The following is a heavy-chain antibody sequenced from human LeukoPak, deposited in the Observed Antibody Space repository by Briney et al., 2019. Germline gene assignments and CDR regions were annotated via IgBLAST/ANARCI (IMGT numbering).Heavy chain of an antibody. CDR2: ISSSSTHI. V-gene: IGHV3-21*01. J-gene: IGHJ4*02. CDR3: AKVRYSGSYWDY. CDR1: GFTLSSYS. Sequence: GGSLRLSCAASGFTLSSYSMNWVRQAPGKGLEWVSYISSSSTHIYYADSVKGRFTISRDNARNSLYLQMNSLRAEDTAIYYCAKVRYSGSYWDYWGQGTLVTVSS. D-gene: IGHD1-26*01.